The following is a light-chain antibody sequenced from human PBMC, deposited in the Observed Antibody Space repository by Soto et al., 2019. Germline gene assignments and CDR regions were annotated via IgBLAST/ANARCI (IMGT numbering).Light chain of an antibody. J-gene: IGKJ4*01. V-gene: IGKV1-9*01. Sequence: DIQLTQSPSFLSASFGDRVTITCRASQGISTYLAWYQQKLGKAPKLLIYDASTLQSGVPSRFSGRRYGTEFTLTISSMQPEDFATYYCQQLNGYLERTFGGGTKVDIK. CDR1: QGISTY. CDR2: DAS. CDR3: QQLNGYLERT.